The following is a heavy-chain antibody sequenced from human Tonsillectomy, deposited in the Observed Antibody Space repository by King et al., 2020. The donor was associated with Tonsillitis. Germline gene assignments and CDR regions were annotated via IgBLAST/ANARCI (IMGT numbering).Heavy chain of an antibody. CDR2: ISGSGDST. V-gene: IGHV3-23*04. CDR3: AKGCEAGVRGVIIAYYYNWMDG. CDR1: GITFSTYV. Sequence: VQLVESGGGLVQPGGSLRLSCAASGITFSTYVMSWVRQAPGKGLEWVSAISGSGDSTKYADSVKGRFTISRDNSKNTLYLEMDSLRAEDTAVYYCAKGCEAGVRGVIIAYYYNWMDGGGQGTTVTVSS. D-gene: IGHD3-10*01. J-gene: IGHJ6*02.